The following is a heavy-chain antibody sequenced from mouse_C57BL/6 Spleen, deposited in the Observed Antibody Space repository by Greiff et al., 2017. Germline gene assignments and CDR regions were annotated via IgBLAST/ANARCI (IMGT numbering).Heavy chain of an antibody. D-gene: IGHD1-1*01. CDR1: GYAFSSSW. Sequence: QVQLQQSGPELVKPGASVKISCKASGYAFSSSWMNWVKQRPGKGLEWIGRIYPGDGDTNYNGKFKGKATLTADKSSSTAYMQLSSLTSEDSAVYFCARDCYGSSFNFDYWGQGTTLTVSS. J-gene: IGHJ2*01. CDR3: ARDCYGSSFNFDY. V-gene: IGHV1-82*01. CDR2: IYPGDGDT.